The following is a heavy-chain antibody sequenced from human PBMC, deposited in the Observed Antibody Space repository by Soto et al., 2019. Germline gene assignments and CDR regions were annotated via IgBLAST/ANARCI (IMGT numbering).Heavy chain of an antibody. CDR3: ARESEDLTSNFDY. J-gene: IGHJ4*02. CDR2: ISSTTNYI. Sequence: EGSLRLSCAASGFTFTRYSMNWVRQAPGKGLEWVSSISSTTNYIYYGDSMKGRFTISRDNAKNSLYLEMNSLRAEDTAVYYCARESEDLTSNFDYWGQGTLVTVSS. CDR1: GFTFTRYS. V-gene: IGHV3-21*06.